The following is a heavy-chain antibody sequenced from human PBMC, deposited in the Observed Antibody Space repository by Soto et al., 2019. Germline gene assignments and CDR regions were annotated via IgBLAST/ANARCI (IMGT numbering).Heavy chain of an antibody. CDR3: ARDNEGLRFLELLYYGMDV. V-gene: IGHV1-69*13. Sequence: ASVKVSCKASGGTFSSYAISWVRQAPGQGLEWMGGIIPIFGTANYAQKFRGRVTITADESTSTAYMELSSLRSEDTAVYYCARDNEGLRFLELLYYGMDVWGQGTTVTVSS. CDR1: GGTFSSYA. CDR2: IIPIFGTA. J-gene: IGHJ6*02. D-gene: IGHD3-3*01.